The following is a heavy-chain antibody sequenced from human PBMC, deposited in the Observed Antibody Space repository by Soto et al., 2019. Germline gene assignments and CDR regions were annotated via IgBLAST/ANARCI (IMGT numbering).Heavy chain of an antibody. Sequence: SETLSLTCTVSGGSISSYYWSWIRQPPGKGLEWIGYIYYSGSTNYNPSLKSRVTISVDTSKNQFSLKLSSVTAADTAVYYCASDKRIRKGYCSGGSCYGDYYYYGMDVWGQGTTVTVSS. J-gene: IGHJ6*02. CDR3: ASDKRIRKGYCSGGSCYGDYYYYGMDV. CDR2: IYYSGST. CDR1: GGSISSYY. V-gene: IGHV4-59*01. D-gene: IGHD2-15*01.